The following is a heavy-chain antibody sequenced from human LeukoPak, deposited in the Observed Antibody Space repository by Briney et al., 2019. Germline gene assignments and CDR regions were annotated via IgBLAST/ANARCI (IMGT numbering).Heavy chain of an antibody. J-gene: IGHJ4*02. CDR3: AKTRSYYYGSGSYPIDY. V-gene: IGHV3-23*01. Sequence: PGGSLRLSCAASGFTFSTSLMSWVRQAPGEGLEWVSGISGSGGSTFYADSVKGRFNISRDNSKTTLYLQMCSPGAEDTAVYYCAKTRSYYYGSGSYPIDYWGQGTLVTVSS. D-gene: IGHD3-10*01. CDR1: GFTFSTSL. CDR2: ISGSGGST.